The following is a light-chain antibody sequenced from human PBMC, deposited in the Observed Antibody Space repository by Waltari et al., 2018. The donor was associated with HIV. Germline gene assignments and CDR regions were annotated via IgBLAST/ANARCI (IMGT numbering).Light chain of an antibody. J-gene: IGLJ2*01. Sequence: YVLTQPPAVSVAPGKMARITGAGDNIAGRKVHRYQRRPGQAPALFVFDDSDLPSGIPERFSGSISGTTATLIISRVEDGDEADYYCQVWDESNEHVVFGGGTRLTVL. CDR2: DDS. CDR3: QVWDESNEHVV. CDR1: NIAGRK. V-gene: IGLV3-21*03.